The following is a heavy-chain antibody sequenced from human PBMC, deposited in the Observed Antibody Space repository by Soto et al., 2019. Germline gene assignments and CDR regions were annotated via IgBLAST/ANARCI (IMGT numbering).Heavy chain of an antibody. CDR2: IIPILGTS. CDR3: AGVTSGYYSFDY. Sequence: GASVKVSCKVLGGTFSSYGITWVRQAPGQGLEWMGGIIPILGTSNYAQKFQGRVTISADESTSTAYMYLSSLRSEDTAVYYCAGVTSGYYSFDYWGQGTLVTVSS. D-gene: IGHD3-22*01. CDR1: GGTFSSYG. V-gene: IGHV1-69*13. J-gene: IGHJ4*02.